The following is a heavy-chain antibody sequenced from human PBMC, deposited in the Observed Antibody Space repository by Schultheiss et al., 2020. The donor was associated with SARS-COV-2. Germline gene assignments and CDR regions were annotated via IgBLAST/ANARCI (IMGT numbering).Heavy chain of an antibody. Sequence: GGSLRLSCAASGFTFSSYAMSWVRQAPGKGLEWVAVISYDGSNKYYADSVKGRFTISRDNSKNTLYLQMNSLRDEDTAVYYCARDYLGVVAAKDTPDYWGQGTLVTVSS. CDR1: GFTFSSYA. CDR2: ISYDGSNK. J-gene: IGHJ4*02. V-gene: IGHV3-30*04. D-gene: IGHD2-15*01. CDR3: ARDYLGVVAAKDTPDY.